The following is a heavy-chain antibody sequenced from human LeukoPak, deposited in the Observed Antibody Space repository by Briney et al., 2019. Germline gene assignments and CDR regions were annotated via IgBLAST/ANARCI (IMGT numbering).Heavy chain of an antibody. J-gene: IGHJ4*02. CDR3: ARARYTSAWSYYFDY. CDR2: ISGSGSTI. D-gene: IGHD6-19*01. Sequence: AGGSLRLSCAASGFTFSDYYMSWIRQAPGKGLEWVSYISGSGSTIYYADSMKGRFTISRDNAKNSLYLQLNSLRAEDTAVYYCARARYTSAWSYYFDYWGQGTLVTVSS. V-gene: IGHV3-11*01. CDR1: GFTFSDYY.